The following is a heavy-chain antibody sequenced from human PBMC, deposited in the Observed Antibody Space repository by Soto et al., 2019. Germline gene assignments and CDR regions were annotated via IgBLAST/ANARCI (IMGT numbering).Heavy chain of an antibody. D-gene: IGHD5-18*01. CDR3: ARDARSRGYSYGTYGTDV. J-gene: IGHJ6*02. Sequence: GGSLRLSCAASGFTFSSYSMNWVRQAPRKGLEWVSYISSSSSTIYYADSVKGRFTISRDNAKYSLYLQMNSLRDEDTAVYYCARDARSRGYSYGTYGTDVWGQGTTVTVSS. CDR1: GFTFSSYS. CDR2: ISSSSSTI. V-gene: IGHV3-48*02.